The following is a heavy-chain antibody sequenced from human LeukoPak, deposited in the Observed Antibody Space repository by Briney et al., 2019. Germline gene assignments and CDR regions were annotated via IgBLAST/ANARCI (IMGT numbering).Heavy chain of an antibody. Sequence: GGSLRLSCAASGFTFDDYAMHWVRQAPGKGLEWVSGISWNSGSIGYADSVKGRFTISRDNAKNSLYLQMNSPRAEDTALYYCAKAIDDWFDPWGQGTLVTVSS. J-gene: IGHJ5*02. CDR3: AKAIDDWFDP. CDR1: GFTFDDYA. CDR2: ISWNSGSI. V-gene: IGHV3-9*01.